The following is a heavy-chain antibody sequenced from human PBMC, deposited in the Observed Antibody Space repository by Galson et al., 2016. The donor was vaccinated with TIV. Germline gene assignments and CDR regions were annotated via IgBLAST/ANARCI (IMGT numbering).Heavy chain of an antibody. Sequence: VKVSCKASGGPFTSYSIIWVRQAPGHGLEWMGRITPILDVATYAQKFQDRVTITADKSTSTAYMDLSNLRSADTAVYYCARGRYFDSTDYYYGEDAFDIWGQGTLVPVSS. CDR3: ARGRYFDSTDYYYGEDAFDI. CDR1: GGPFTSYS. J-gene: IGHJ3*02. CDR2: ITPILDVA. D-gene: IGHD3-22*01. V-gene: IGHV1-69*04.